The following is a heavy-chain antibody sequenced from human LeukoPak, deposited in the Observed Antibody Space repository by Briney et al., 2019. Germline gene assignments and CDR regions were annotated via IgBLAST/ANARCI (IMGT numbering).Heavy chain of an antibody. CDR1: GYTFTSYG. V-gene: IGHV1-18*01. J-gene: IGHJ4*02. Sequence: ASVKVSCKASGYTFTSYGISWVRQAPGQGLEWMGWISAYNGNTNYAQKLQGGVTMTTDTSTSTAYMELRSLRSDDTAVHYCARDLSRGYSYGYSGPVDYWGQGTLVTVSS. CDR2: ISAYNGNT. CDR3: ARDLSRGYSYGYSGPVDY. D-gene: IGHD5-18*01.